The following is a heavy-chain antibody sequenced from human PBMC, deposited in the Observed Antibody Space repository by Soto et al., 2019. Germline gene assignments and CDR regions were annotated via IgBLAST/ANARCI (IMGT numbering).Heavy chain of an antibody. J-gene: IGHJ6*02. CDR3: ARGGPSIADRPDYYYGMDF. CDR2: INPTSGGT. Sequence: ASVKVSSKASGYTFIGYYMHWVPQTPGQGLEQMGWINPTSGGTNYAQKFQGWVTMTRDTSISTAYMELSRLRSDATAVYYSARGGPSIADRPDYYYGMDFLGQGTT. V-gene: IGHV1-2*04. CDR1: GYTFIGYY. D-gene: IGHD6-6*01.